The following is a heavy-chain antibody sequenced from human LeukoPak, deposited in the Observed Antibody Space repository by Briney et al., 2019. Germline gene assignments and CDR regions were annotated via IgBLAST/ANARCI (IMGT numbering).Heavy chain of an antibody. CDR2: ISSSGSTI. V-gene: IGHV3-11*04. Sequence: PGGSLRLSCAASGFTFSDYYMSWIRQAPGKGLEWVSYISSSGSTIYYADSVKGRFTISRDNAKNSLYLQMNSLRAEDTAVYYCARIVLRYFDWLLETPMSYFDYWGQGTLVTDSS. D-gene: IGHD3-9*01. CDR1: GFTFSDYY. CDR3: ARIVLRYFDWLLETPMSYFDY. J-gene: IGHJ4*02.